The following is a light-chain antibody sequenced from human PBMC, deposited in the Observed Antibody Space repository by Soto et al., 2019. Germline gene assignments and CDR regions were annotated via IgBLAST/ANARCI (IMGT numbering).Light chain of an antibody. CDR3: SSYTSGTTLVV. CDR1: NNDVGGYDY. V-gene: IGLV2-14*01. Sequence: QSALTQPVSVSGSPGQSITISCTGTNNDVGGYDYVSWYQQHPGKAPKLMIYDVSNRPSGVSDRFSGSKSGNTASLTISGLQADDEAGYYCSSYTSGTTLVVFGGGTKVTVL. CDR2: DVS. J-gene: IGLJ2*01.